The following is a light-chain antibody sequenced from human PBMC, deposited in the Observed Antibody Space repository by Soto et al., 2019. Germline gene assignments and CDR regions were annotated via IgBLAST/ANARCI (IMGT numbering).Light chain of an antibody. Sequence: EIVMTQSPATLSVSPGERATLSCRASQSVSSNLAWYQQKPGQAPRLLIYDASNRATGIPARFSGSGSGTEFTLTISSLQPDDFATYYCQQYNSYRTCGQGTKVDI. CDR1: QSVSSN. CDR2: DAS. V-gene: IGKV3D-15*01. J-gene: IGKJ1*01. CDR3: QQYNSYRT.